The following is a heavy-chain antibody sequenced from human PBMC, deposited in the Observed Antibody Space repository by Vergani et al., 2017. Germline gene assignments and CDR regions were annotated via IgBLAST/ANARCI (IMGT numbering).Heavy chain of an antibody. D-gene: IGHD3-10*01. Sequence: EVQLLESGGGLVQPGGSLRLSCAASGFTFSSYAMSWVRQAPGKGLEWVSAISVSGGSTYYADSVKGRLTNSRDNSKNTLYLQMNSLRAEDTAVYYCAKDQVALWFGESDLDYWGEGPLVTVSS. CDR3: AKDQVALWFGESDLDY. V-gene: IGHV3-23*01. J-gene: IGHJ4*02. CDR2: ISVSGGST. CDR1: GFTFSSYA.